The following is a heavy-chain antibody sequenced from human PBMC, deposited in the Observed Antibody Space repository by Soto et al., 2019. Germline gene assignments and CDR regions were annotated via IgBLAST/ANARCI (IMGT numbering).Heavy chain of an antibody. V-gene: IGHV3-30*18. D-gene: IGHD1-26*01. CDR1: GFAFTFRNYG. J-gene: IGHJ4*02. Sequence: GGSLRLSXVASGFAFTFRNYGMHWVRQVPGKGLEWLAVISHDGDDQYYADSVKGRFTVSRDNVRNTLYLQMNSLRAEDTAVYYCAKGLYSGSYFDYWGQGTLVTVSS. CDR3: AKGLYSGSYFDY. CDR2: ISHDGDDQ.